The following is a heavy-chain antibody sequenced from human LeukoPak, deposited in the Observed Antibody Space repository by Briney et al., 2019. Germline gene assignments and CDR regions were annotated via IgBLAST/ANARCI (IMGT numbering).Heavy chain of an antibody. D-gene: IGHD5-24*01. V-gene: IGHV7-4-1*02. CDR1: GYTFTSYA. Sequence: ASVKVSCKASGYTFTSYAMNWVRQAPGQGLEWMGWINTNTGNPTYAQGFTGRFVFSLDTSVSTAYLQISSLKAGDTAVYYCARVSGQARWLQSPRYYFDYWGQGTLVTVSS. CDR3: ARVSGQARWLQSPRYYFDY. J-gene: IGHJ4*02. CDR2: INTNTGNP.